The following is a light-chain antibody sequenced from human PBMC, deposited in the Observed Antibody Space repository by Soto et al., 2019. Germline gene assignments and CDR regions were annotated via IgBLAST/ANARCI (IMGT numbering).Light chain of an antibody. CDR2: DVS. Sequence: DIQMTQSPSALSASVGDRVTITCRASQSISRWLAWYQQKPGKAPKLLIYDVSSLEGVVPSRFSGSGSGTDFTLTISRLQPDDSATYYCQQYASYWTFGQGTKVDIK. V-gene: IGKV1-5*01. J-gene: IGKJ1*01. CDR3: QQYASYWT. CDR1: QSISRW.